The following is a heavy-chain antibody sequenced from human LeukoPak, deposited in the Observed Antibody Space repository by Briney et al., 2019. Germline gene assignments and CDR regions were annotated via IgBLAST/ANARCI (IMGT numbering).Heavy chain of an antibody. CDR3: TTRLRYYDSRGYPGPYPNDY. J-gene: IGHJ4*02. CDR1: GFTFSNAW. Sequence: GGSLRLSCAASGFTFSNAWMSWVRQAPGKGLEWVGRIKSRTDGGTTDYAAPVKGRFTISRDDSKNTLYLQMNSLKTEDTAVYYCTTRLRYYDSRGYPGPYPNDYWGQGTLVTVSS. CDR2: IKSRTDGGTT. D-gene: IGHD3-22*01. V-gene: IGHV3-15*01.